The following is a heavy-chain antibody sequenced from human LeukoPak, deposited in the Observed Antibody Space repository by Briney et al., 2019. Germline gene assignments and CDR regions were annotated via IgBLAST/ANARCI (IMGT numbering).Heavy chain of an antibody. D-gene: IGHD3-22*01. CDR3: ARVFYYYDSSGYSYYYYMDV. Sequence: SETLSLTCTVSGGSISSGGYYWSWIRQPPGKGLEWIGYIYYSGSTNYNPSLKSRVTISVDTSKNQFSLKLSSVTAADTAVYYCARVFYYYDSSGYSYYYYMDVWGKGTTVTVSS. CDR2: IYYSGST. V-gene: IGHV4-61*08. CDR1: GGSISSGGYY. J-gene: IGHJ6*03.